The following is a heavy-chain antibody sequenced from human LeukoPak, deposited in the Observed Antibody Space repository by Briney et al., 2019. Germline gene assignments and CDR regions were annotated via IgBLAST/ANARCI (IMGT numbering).Heavy chain of an antibody. Sequence: ASVKVSCKASGLTFSNYGITWVRQAPGQGLEWMGIINPSGGSTSYAQKFQGRVTMTRDTSTSTVYMELSSLRSEDTAVYYCARLGLSSGRGVYYFDYWGQGTLVTVSS. V-gene: IGHV1-46*01. J-gene: IGHJ4*02. CDR2: INPSGGST. CDR3: ARLGLSSGRGVYYFDY. CDR1: GLTFSNYG. D-gene: IGHD6-19*01.